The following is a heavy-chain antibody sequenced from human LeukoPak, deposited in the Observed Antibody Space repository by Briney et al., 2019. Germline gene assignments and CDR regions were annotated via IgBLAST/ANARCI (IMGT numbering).Heavy chain of an antibody. V-gene: IGHV3-7*01. CDR3: VTHEVTVVTRSTFDY. CDR2: INQDGSEK. Sequence: GGSLRLSCAASRFTFSNYWMSWVRQAPGKGLEWVANINQDGSEKYCVDSVKGRFTISRDNAKKSLYLQMNSLRTDDTAVYYCVTHEVTVVTRSTFDYWGQGILVTVSS. CDR1: RFTFSNYW. J-gene: IGHJ4*02. D-gene: IGHD4-23*01.